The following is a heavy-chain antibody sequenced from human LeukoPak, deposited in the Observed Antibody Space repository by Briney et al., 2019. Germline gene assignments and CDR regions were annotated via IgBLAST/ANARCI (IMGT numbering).Heavy chain of an antibody. CDR3: ARGYYYDSSGYSLSTEDV. CDR2: IYHSGST. J-gene: IGHJ6*04. CDR1: GGSISSGGYY. Sequence: SQTLSLTCTVSGGSISSGGYYWSWIRQPPGKGLEWIGYIYHSGSTYYNPSLKSRVTISVDRSKNQFSLKLSSVTAADTAVYYCARGYYYDSSGYSLSTEDVWGKGTTVTVSS. V-gene: IGHV4-30-2*01. D-gene: IGHD3-22*01.